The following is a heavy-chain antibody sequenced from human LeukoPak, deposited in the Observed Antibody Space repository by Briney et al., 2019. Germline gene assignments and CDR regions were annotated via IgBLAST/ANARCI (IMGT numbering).Heavy chain of an antibody. CDR2: INPNSGDT. Sequence: ASVKVSCKASGYTFTDYYLHWVRLAPGQGFEWMGWINPNSGDTNYAQKFQGRVTMTRDTSISTAHMEMSRLRSDATAVYYCARVNFLYCSSTTCLFDYWGQGTLVTVSS. CDR1: GYTFTDYY. D-gene: IGHD2-2*01. J-gene: IGHJ4*02. V-gene: IGHV1-2*02. CDR3: ARVNFLYCSSTTCLFDY.